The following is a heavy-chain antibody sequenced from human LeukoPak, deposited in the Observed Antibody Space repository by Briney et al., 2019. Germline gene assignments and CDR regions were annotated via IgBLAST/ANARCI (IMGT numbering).Heavy chain of an antibody. J-gene: IGHJ3*02. CDR2: ISASGGST. V-gene: IGHV3-23*01. Sequence: GGSLRLSCAAPGFTFSSYVMNWVRQAPGKGLEWVSGISASGGSTYYADSVKGRFTISRDNSKNTLYLQMNSLRAEDTAVYYCAKVYHDSSGYYPDAFDIWGQGTMVTVSS. CDR1: GFTFSSYV. D-gene: IGHD3-22*01. CDR3: AKVYHDSSGYYPDAFDI.